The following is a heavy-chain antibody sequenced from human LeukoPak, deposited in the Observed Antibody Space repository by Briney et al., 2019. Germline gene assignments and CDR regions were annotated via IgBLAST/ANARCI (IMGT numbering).Heavy chain of an antibody. J-gene: IGHJ6*02. CDR2: IYSGGST. CDR3: AKASYSSGSYYYGMDV. D-gene: IGHD6-19*01. CDR1: GFTVSSNY. V-gene: IGHV3-66*01. Sequence: AGGSLRLSCAASGFTVSSNYMSWVRQAPGKGLEWVSVIYSGGSTYYADSVKGRFTISRDNYKNTLYLQMNSLRAEDTAVYYCAKASYSSGSYYYGMDVWGQGTTVTVSS.